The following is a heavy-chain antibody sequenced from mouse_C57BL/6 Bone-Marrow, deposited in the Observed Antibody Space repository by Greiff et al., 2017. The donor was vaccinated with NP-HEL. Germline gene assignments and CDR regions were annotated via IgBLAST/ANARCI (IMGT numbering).Heavy chain of an antibody. V-gene: IGHV5-16*01. D-gene: IGHD1-1*01. CDR3: ARGDYYGSSYVAGYFDV. Sequence: EVHLVESEGGLVQPGSSMKLSCTASGFTFSDYYMAWVRQVPEKGLEWVANINYDGSSTYYLDSLKSRFIISRDNAKNILYLQMSSLKSEDTATYYCARGDYYGSSYVAGYFDVWGTGTTVTVSS. CDR2: INYDGSST. J-gene: IGHJ1*03. CDR1: GFTFSDYY.